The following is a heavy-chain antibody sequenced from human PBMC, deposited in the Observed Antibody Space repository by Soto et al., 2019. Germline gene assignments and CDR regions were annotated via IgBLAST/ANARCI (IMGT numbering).Heavy chain of an antibody. J-gene: IGHJ5*02. Sequence: QVQLQESGPGLVRPSETLSLTCTLSGGSFSPNYWSWLRQPPGKGLEWVGYIYYGGTTSYNPSLKSRVTISLETSKRQFSLRLSPVTAADTAVYYCARLGNYYQSLDPWGPGTLVTVSS. V-gene: IGHV4-59*08. CDR1: GGSFSPNY. CDR3: ARLGNYYQSLDP. CDR2: IYYGGTT. D-gene: IGHD4-4*01.